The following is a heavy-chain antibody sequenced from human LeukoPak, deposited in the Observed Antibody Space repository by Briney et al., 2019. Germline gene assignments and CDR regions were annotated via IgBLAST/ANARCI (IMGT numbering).Heavy chain of an antibody. Sequence: SGTLSLTCAVSGDSITSSRWWNWVRQAPGKGLEWIGETHHGGSTNYNPSLKSRVTISVDKSKNQFSLKLSSVTAADTAVYYCAREKMSIAAPRAGMDVWGQGTTVTVSS. CDR1: GDSITSSRW. J-gene: IGHJ6*02. V-gene: IGHV4-4*02. CDR3: AREKMSIAAPRAGMDV. CDR2: THHGGST. D-gene: IGHD6-6*01.